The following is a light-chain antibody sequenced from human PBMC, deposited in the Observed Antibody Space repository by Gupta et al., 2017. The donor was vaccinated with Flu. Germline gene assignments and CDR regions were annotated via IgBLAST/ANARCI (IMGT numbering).Light chain of an antibody. CDR1: HKINCY. J-gene: IGKJ5*01. CDR2: APS. V-gene: IGKV1-33*01. CDR3: QQVHNLPNT. Sequence: PSALSVFVGDRVTITCQASHKINCYLNWYQQKPGKAPTILIYAPSILETGVPSRFSGSGSGTDFILTISSLQPEDFATYYCQQVHNLPNTFGQGTQLEIK.